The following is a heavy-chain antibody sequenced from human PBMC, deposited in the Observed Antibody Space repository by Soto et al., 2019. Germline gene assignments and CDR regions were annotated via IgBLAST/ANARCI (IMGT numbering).Heavy chain of an antibody. CDR2: IYYSGST. V-gene: IGHV4-30-4*01. J-gene: IGHJ4*02. CDR3: ARILMNYYRLEY. Sequence: ASKTVSRTCTVSCGCLNSSDYYWSWIRQPPGKGLEWIGHIYYSGSTYYNPTLKSRAGISVDSSKSQVSLKLTSVTAADTAVYFCARILMNYYRLEYWGQGALVTVSS. CDR1: CGCLNSSDYY. D-gene: IGHD3-22*01.